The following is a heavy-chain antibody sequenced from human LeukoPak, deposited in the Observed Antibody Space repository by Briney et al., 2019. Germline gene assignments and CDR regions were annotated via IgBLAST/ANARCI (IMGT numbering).Heavy chain of an antibody. V-gene: IGHV1-18*01. CDR3: ARERFDFWSGSPSNWFDP. J-gene: IGHJ5*02. Sequence: ASVKVSCKASGYTFTSYGISWVRQAPGQGLEWMGWISAYNGNTNYAQKLQGRVTMTTDTSTSTAYMELRSLRSDDTAVYYCARERFDFWSGSPSNWFDPWGQGTLVTVSS. D-gene: IGHD3-3*01. CDR1: GYTFTSYG. CDR2: ISAYNGNT.